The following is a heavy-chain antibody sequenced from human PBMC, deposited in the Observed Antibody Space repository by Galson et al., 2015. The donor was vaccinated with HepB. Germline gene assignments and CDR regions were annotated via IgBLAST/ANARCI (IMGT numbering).Heavy chain of an antibody. CDR1: GFTFSSYA. CDR2: ISGTGGST. V-gene: IGHV3-23*01. D-gene: IGHD3-3*01. Sequence: SLRLSCAASGFTFSSYAMNWVRQAPGKGLEWVSAISGTGGSTFYADSVKGRFTISRDNSKNTLYLQMNSLRADDTAVYYCARDPNHYDFWSYYMDVWGKGTTVSVSS. J-gene: IGHJ6*03. CDR3: ARDPNHYDFWSYYMDV.